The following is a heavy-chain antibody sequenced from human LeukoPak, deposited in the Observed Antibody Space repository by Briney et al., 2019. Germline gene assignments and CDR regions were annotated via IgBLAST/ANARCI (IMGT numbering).Heavy chain of an antibody. J-gene: IGHJ5*02. CDR1: GGSISSYY. CDR2: IYYSGST. Sequence: PSETLSLTCTVSGGSISSYYWSWIRQPPGKGLEWVGYIYYSGSTNYNPSPRSRVTISVDTSKNQFSLKLSSVTAADTAVYYCARSSSSGWGFRFDPWGQGTLVTVSS. V-gene: IGHV4-59*01. CDR3: ARSSSSGWGFRFDP. D-gene: IGHD6-19*01.